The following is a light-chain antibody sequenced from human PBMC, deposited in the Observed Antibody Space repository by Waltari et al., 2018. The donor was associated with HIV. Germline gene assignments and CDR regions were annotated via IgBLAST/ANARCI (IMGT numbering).Light chain of an antibody. CDR1: QNVRSNY. CDR3: QQYGDSQIT. CDR2: GVS. V-gene: IGKV3-20*01. Sequence: DIVLKQSPGTLSLSAGERATVACKASQNVRSNYVAWYQQKPGQAPRLLVYGVSTRVTGIPDRFSGSGSGKDFTFTISGLESEDSAVYYCQQYGDSQITFGQGTRLEIK. J-gene: IGKJ5*01.